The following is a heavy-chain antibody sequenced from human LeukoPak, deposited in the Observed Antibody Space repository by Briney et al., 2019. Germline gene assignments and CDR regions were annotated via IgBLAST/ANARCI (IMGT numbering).Heavy chain of an antibody. CDR1: GFTFSSYA. D-gene: IGHD4-17*01. CDR2: ISYDGSNK. Sequence: GGSLRLSCAASGFTFSSYAMHWVRQAPGKGLEWVAVISYDGSNKYYADSVKGRFTISRDNYKNTLYLQMNSLRAEDTAVYYCARGNSYGDYVGYWGQGTLVTVSS. V-gene: IGHV3-30-3*01. J-gene: IGHJ4*02. CDR3: ARGNSYGDYVGY.